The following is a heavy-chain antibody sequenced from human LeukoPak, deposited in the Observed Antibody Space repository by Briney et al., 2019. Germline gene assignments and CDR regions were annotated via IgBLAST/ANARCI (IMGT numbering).Heavy chain of an antibody. Sequence: TGESLNISCTGSGYSFSTNWIGWVRQMPGKGLEWMGIIYPGDSDTRYSPSFQGQVTISADKSISTAYLQWNNLKASDTAMYYCVRVLWTWALNYYYGMDVWGQGTTVTVSS. CDR3: VRVLWTWALNYYYGMDV. J-gene: IGHJ6*02. V-gene: IGHV5-51*01. CDR2: IYPGDSDT. CDR1: GYSFSTNW. D-gene: IGHD2-8*02.